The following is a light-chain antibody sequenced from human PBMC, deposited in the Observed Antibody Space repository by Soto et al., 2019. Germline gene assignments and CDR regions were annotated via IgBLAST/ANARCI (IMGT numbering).Light chain of an antibody. CDR1: SSDVGGYTY. Sequence: QSALTQPASVSGSPGQSIAISCTGTSSDVGGYTYVSWYQQHPGKAPKLIIYGVTNRPSGVSNRFSGSKSGNTASLTISGLQSEDEADYYCTSYSSSTPRKVFGGGTKLTVL. J-gene: IGLJ3*02. CDR2: GVT. V-gene: IGLV2-14*01. CDR3: TSYSSSTPRKV.